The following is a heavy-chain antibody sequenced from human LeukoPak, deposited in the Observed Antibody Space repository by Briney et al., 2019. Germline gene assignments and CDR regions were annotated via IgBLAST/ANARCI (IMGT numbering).Heavy chain of an antibody. Sequence: SVKVSCKASGGTFSNYAISWVRQAPGQGLEWMGGIITNYGTTNYAQRYQGRVTITADESTTTVYMELSSLRSEDTAVYYCARPRTYYDFWRGYPPFDYWGQGTLVTVSS. CDR2: IITNYGTT. CDR1: GGTFSNYA. CDR3: ARPRTYYDFWRGYPPFDY. V-gene: IGHV1-69*13. J-gene: IGHJ4*02. D-gene: IGHD3-3*01.